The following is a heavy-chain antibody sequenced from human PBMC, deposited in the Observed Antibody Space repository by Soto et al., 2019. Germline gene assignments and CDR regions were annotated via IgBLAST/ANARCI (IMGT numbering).Heavy chain of an antibody. Sequence: EVQLLESGGGLVQPGGSLRLSCAASGFTFSSYAMSWVRQAPGKGLEWVSAISGSGGSTYYADSVKGRFTISRDNSKNTLYLQMNSLRAEDTAVYYCAKGSPGYSGYDYYYYGMDFWGQGTTVTVSS. J-gene: IGHJ6*02. CDR1: GFTFSSYA. CDR2: ISGSGGST. CDR3: AKGSPGYSGYDYYYYGMDF. D-gene: IGHD5-12*01. V-gene: IGHV3-23*01.